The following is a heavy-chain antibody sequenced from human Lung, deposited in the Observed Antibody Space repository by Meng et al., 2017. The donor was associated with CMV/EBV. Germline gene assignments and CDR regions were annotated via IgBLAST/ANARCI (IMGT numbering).Heavy chain of an antibody. CDR3: AREGGGLSPDY. D-gene: IGHD4-23*01. CDR2: VSAYNGNT. J-gene: IGHJ4*02. Sequence: SCKASGYSFNTYGIAWVRQAPGQGLEWMGWVSAYNGNTNYAQILQDRVTMTTDTSTNTAYMELRSLRSDDTAKYYCAREGGGLSPDYWGQGTLVTVSS. CDR1: GYSFNTYG. V-gene: IGHV1-18*01.